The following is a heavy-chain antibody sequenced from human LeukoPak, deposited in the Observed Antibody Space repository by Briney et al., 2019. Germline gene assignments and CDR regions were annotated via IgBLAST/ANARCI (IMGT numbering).Heavy chain of an antibody. J-gene: IGHJ4*02. CDR3: ARAPRSGWYFFDY. V-gene: IGHV4-38-2*02. Sequence: KPSETLSLTCTVSGYSISSGYYWGWIRQPPGKGLEWIGSIYHSGSTYYNPSPGGRVTISLDTSKNQFSLKLSSVTAADTAVYYCARAPRSGWYFFDYWAREPWSPSPQ. CDR2: IYHSGST. CDR1: GYSISSGYY. D-gene: IGHD6-19*01.